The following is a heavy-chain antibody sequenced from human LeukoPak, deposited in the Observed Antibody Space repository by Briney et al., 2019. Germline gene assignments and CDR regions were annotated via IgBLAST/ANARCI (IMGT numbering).Heavy chain of an antibody. CDR2: ISGSGDNT. D-gene: IGHD1-7*01. V-gene: IGHV3-23*01. J-gene: IGHJ4*02. Sequence: PTGGSLILSCAASGFTFSNYKMNWVRQAPGKGLEWVSSISGSGDNTYYADSVKGRFTISRDNSKNTLYLQMNSLRAEDTAVYHCARDRGTTRGGGLDYWGQGTLATVPS. CDR1: GFTFSNYK. CDR3: ARDRGTTRGGGLDY.